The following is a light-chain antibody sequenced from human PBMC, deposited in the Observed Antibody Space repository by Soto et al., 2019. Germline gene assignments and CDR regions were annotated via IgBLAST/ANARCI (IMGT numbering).Light chain of an antibody. Sequence: IQLTQSPSSLSASVGDRVTITCRASQGISSYLAWYQLKPGKAPKLLIYAASTLQSGVPSRFSGSGSGTDFTLTISSLQPEDFATYYCQQLDSYPLTFGRGTKVDIK. V-gene: IGKV1-9*01. J-gene: IGKJ4*01. CDR2: AAS. CDR1: QGISSY. CDR3: QQLDSYPLT.